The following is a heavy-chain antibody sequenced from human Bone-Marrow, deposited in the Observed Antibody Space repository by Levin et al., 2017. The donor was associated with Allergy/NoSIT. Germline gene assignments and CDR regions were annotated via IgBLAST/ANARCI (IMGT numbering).Heavy chain of an antibody. J-gene: IGHJ4*02. Sequence: SCAASGFTFSSYWMHWVRQAPGKFLVFFSLLPRAFLLPLSSASVTCRFTISRDNAKNTLYLQMNSLRAEDTAVYYCARGGIAADFDYWGQGTLVTVSS. CDR1: GFTFSSYW. D-gene: IGHD6-13*01. CDR3: ARGGIAADFDY. V-gene: IGHV3-74*01. CDR2: LPRAFLLP.